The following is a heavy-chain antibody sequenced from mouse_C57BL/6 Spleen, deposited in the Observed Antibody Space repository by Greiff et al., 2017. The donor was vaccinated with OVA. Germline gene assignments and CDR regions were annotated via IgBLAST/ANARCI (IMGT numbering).Heavy chain of an antibody. Sequence: VKLMESGPGLVAPSQSLSITCTVSGFSFTSYGVHWVRQPPGKGLEWLVVICSDGSTTYNSALKSRLSISKDNSKSQVFLKMNSLQTDDTAMYYFARHGDYTGVATSAMDYWGQGTTLTVSS. CDR2: ICSDGST. V-gene: IGHV2-6-1*01. D-gene: IGHD1-1*01. CDR3: ARHGDYTGVATSAMDY. J-gene: IGHJ2*01. CDR1: GFSFTSYG.